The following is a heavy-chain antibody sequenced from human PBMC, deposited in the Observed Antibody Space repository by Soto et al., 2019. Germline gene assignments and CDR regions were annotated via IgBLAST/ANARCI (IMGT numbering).Heavy chain of an antibody. V-gene: IGHV1-69*02. CDR1: GGTFDSYS. CDR2: VAPIFDFS. D-gene: IGHD3-16*01. CDR3: ATGALGGLQHLVRDAFDF. J-gene: IGHJ3*01. Sequence: QVQLVQSGAEVKKPGSSLRVSCRASGGTFDSYSISWVRQAPGQGLEWLGKVAPIFDFSSYAPKFQGRVTITMNKSTSIAYMDLSGLTSQDTAVYYCATGALGGLQHLVRDAFDFWGQGTKVTVSS.